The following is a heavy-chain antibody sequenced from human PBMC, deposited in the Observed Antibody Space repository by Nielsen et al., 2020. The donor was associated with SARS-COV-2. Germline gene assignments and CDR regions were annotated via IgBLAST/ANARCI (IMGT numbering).Heavy chain of an antibody. D-gene: IGHD2-2*01. J-gene: IGHJ6*03. Sequence: WVRQAPGQGLEWMGWMNPNSGNTGYAQKFQGRVTMTRNTSISTAYMELSSLRSDDTAVYYCARETGATEYCSSTSCRPYYYYYMDVWGKGTTVTVSS. V-gene: IGHV1-8*01. CDR3: ARETGATEYCSSTSCRPYYYYYMDV. CDR2: MNPNSGNT.